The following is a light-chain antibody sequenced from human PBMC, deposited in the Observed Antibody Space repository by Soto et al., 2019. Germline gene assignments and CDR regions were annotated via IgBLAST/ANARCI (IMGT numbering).Light chain of an antibody. V-gene: IGKV1-39*01. CDR2: AAF. CDR1: QSISSW. Sequence: DIQMTQSPSTLSASVGDIVTITCRASQSISSWLAWYQQKPGKAPKLLIYAAFTLQTGVSSRFIGSGSGTDFTLTINSLQPEDFATYYCQQSSSSPWTFGQGTKVDIK. CDR3: QQSSSSPWT. J-gene: IGKJ1*01.